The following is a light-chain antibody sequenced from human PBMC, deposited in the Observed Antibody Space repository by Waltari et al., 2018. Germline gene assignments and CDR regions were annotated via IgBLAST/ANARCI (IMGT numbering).Light chain of an antibody. CDR2: GAS. V-gene: IGKV3-20*01. CDR1: QSITKKF. Sequence: VLTQSTGTPSLSPVDRATLSCRASQSITKKFFAWYQQKPGQALRTPLYGASSRAAGIPDRFSGSGSGTDFTLTISRLEPEDSAGYYCQQYGSSVMYTFGQGTKLEIK. CDR3: QQYGSSVMYT. J-gene: IGKJ2*01.